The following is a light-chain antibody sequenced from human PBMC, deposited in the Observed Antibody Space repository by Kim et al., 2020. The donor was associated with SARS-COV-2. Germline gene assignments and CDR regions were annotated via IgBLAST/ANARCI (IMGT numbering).Light chain of an antibody. Sequence: DIQMTQSPSSLSASVGDRVTIACQASHDINNCLSWYQHKPGKAPKLLIYDASNLQTGVPSRFSGSGSETDFTFTISSLQPEDIGTYYCQQYDNLLSFGGGTKVEIK. CDR3: QQYDNLLS. J-gene: IGKJ4*01. CDR1: HDINNC. V-gene: IGKV1-33*01. CDR2: DAS.